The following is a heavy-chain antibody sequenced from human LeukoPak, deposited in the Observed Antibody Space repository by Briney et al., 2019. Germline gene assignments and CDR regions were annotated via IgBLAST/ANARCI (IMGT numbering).Heavy chain of an antibody. J-gene: IGHJ4*02. CDR2: IWYDESLK. CDR1: GFSLSNSG. CDR3: ARESYYYDSSGYQRSLPGDY. Sequence: GRSLRLSCAASGFSLSNSGMHWVRQAPGKGLEWVSVIWYDESLKYYADSVKGRFTISRDNSKNTLYLQLNSLRAEDTAVYHCARESYYYDSSGYQRSLPGDYWGQGTLVTVSS. D-gene: IGHD3-22*01. V-gene: IGHV3-33*01.